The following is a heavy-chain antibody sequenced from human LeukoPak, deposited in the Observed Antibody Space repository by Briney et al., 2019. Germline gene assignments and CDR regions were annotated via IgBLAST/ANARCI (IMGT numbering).Heavy chain of an antibody. CDR2: IYYSGST. V-gene: IGHV4-59*01. CDR3: ARGIYYDSSGYYPYYYYYYGMDV. D-gene: IGHD3-22*01. CDR1: GGSISSYY. Sequence: SETLSLTCTVSGGSISSYYWSWIRQPPGKGLEWIGYIYYSGSTNYNPSLKSRVTISVDTSKNQLSLKLSSVTAADTPVYYCARGIYYDSSGYYPYYYYYYGMDVWGQGTTVTVSS. J-gene: IGHJ6*02.